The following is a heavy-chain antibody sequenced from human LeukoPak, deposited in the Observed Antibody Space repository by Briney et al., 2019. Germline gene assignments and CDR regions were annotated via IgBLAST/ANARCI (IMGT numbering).Heavy chain of an antibody. CDR2: INTSGGT. V-gene: IGHV4-4*07. CDR3: ARHGGSGYSSFDY. Sequence: PSETLSLTRTVSGGSISGYYWSWIRQPAGKGLEWIARINTSGGTNYNPSLKSRVTMSQDTSTNQFSLKLSSVTAADTAVYSCARHGGSGYSSFDYWSQGTLVTVSS. J-gene: IGHJ4*02. D-gene: IGHD5-18*01. CDR1: GGSISGYY.